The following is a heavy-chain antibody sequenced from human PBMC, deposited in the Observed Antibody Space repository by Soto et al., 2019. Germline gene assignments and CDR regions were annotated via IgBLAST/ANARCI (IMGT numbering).Heavy chain of an antibody. J-gene: IGHJ5*02. Sequence: QVQLVESGGGVVQPGRSLRLSCVASGFTLSSYGMHWVRQAPGKGLEWVALIRFDGINVYYADSVKGRFTISRDTXXXXXXXXXXXXXXXXXXXXYCTRAXXXLSVSWGQGTLVTVSS. V-gene: IGHV3-30*02. CDR2: IRFDGINV. CDR3: TRAXXXLSVS. D-gene: IGHD2-8*01. CDR1: GFTLSSYG.